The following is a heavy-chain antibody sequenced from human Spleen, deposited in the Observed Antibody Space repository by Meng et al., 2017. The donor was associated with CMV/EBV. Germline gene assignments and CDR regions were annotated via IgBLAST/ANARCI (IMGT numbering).Heavy chain of an antibody. V-gene: IGHV1-2*02. J-gene: IGHJ4*02. CDR1: GYTFTGYY. CDR2: INPNSGGT. CDR3: ARTYNNDWYYFDY. Sequence: ASVKVSCKASGYTFTGYYLHWVRQAPGQGLEWMGWINPNSGGTNYAQKFQGRVTMTRDTSISTAYMELGSLRSDDTAIYYCARTYNNDWYYFDYWGQGTLVTVSS. D-gene: IGHD3-9*01.